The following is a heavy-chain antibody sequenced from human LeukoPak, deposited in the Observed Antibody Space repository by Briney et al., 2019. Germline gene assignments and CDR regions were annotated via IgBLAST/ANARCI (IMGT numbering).Heavy chain of an antibody. CDR1: GGSISSSSYY. V-gene: IGHV4-39*01. CDR3: ARGRRGWQEDY. Sequence: SETLSLTCTVSGGSISSSSYYWGWIRQPPGKGLEWIGNIYYSGSTYYNPSLKSRITISVDTSKNQFSLKLSSVTAADTAVYYCARGRRGWQEDYWGQGTLVTVSS. J-gene: IGHJ4*02. CDR2: IYYSGST. D-gene: IGHD6-19*01.